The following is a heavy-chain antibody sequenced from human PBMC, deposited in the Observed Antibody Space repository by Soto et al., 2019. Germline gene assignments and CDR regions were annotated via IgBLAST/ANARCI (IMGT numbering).Heavy chain of an antibody. CDR3: ASRDPGTSVDY. CDR1: VGSFTSNNW. CDR2: IYRTGST. J-gene: IGHJ4*02. D-gene: IGHD1-7*01. Sequence: SETLSLTCAVSVGSFTSNNWWTCVRQPPGQGLEWIGEIYRTGSTNYNPSLKSRVTISLDKSENQFSLKVTSLTAADTAVYYCASRDPGTSVDYWGQGTLVTVSS. V-gene: IGHV4-4*02.